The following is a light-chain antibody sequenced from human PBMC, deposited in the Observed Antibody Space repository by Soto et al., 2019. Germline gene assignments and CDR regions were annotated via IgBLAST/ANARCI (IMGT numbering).Light chain of an antibody. CDR2: GAS. J-gene: IGKJ2*01. CDR3: QHYNHWPPFT. CDR1: QTVNSN. V-gene: IGKV3-15*01. Sequence: EILMTQSPATLSVSPGERATLSCRASQTVNSNLAWYQQKPGQAPRLLIYGASIRATGIPARFSGSGSGTEFTLTISSLQSEDFAVYFCQHYNHWPPFTFGQGTRLEIK.